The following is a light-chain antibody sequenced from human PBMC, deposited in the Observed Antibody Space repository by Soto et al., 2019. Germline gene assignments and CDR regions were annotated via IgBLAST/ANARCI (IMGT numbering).Light chain of an antibody. CDR2: GAS. J-gene: IGKJ3*01. V-gene: IGKV3-20*01. CDR1: QSVSSRF. CDR3: QQYGSSPGLIT. Sequence: EVVLTQSPGTLSLSPGERATLSCRAGQSVSSRFLAWYQHKRGQAPRLLIYGASRRATGIPDRFSGTGSGTDFTLTISRLEPEDFAVYYCQQYGSSPGLITFGPGTKVDI.